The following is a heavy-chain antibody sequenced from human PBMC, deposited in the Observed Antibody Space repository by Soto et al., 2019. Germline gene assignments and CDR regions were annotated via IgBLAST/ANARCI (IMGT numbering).Heavy chain of an antibody. Sequence: SETLSLTCTVSGGSISSYYWSWIRQPPGKGLEWIGYIYYSGSTNYNPSLKSRVTISVDTSKNQFSLKLSSVTAADTAVYYCARGNSSSWYEATFDPWGQAPLVTVSS. CDR3: ARGNSSSWYEATFDP. V-gene: IGHV4-59*01. D-gene: IGHD6-13*01. CDR1: GGSISSYY. CDR2: IYYSGST. J-gene: IGHJ5*02.